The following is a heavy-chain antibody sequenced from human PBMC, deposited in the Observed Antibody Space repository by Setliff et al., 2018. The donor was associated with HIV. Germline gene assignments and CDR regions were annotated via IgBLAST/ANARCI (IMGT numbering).Heavy chain of an antibody. CDR2: IHDSGTT. Sequence: KPSETLSLTCTVSGGSISSYYWSWIRQSPGKGLQWIGYIHDSGTTLYNPSLESRVTISIDTSKNQFSLKLSSVTAADTAMYYCARDSNAPYFKHWGPGTLVTVSS. CDR3: ARDSNAPYFKH. CDR1: GGSISSYY. D-gene: IGHD1-1*01. J-gene: IGHJ1*01. V-gene: IGHV4-59*01.